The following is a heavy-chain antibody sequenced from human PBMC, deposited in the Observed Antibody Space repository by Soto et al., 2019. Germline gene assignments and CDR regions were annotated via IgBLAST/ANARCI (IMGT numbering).Heavy chain of an antibody. J-gene: IGHJ5*02. CDR1: GFTFSSYS. V-gene: IGHV3-48*02. CDR2: ISSSSSTI. Sequence: EVQLVESGGGLVQPGGSLRLSCAASGFTFSSYSMNWVRQAPGKGLEWVSYISSSSSTIYYADFVKGRFTISRDNAKNSLYLQMNSLRDEDTAVYYCAREAGGSSWYIGWFDPWGQGTLVTVSS. D-gene: IGHD6-13*01. CDR3: AREAGGSSWYIGWFDP.